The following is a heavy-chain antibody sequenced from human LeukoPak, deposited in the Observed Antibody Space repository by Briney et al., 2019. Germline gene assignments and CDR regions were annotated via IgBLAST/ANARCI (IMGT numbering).Heavy chain of an antibody. D-gene: IGHD5-12*01. J-gene: IGHJ4*02. Sequence: GGSLRLSCAASGYTFSDYSMNWVRQAPGKGLEWVSYISSSGSTTYYADSVKGRFTISRDNAKNSLLLQMNSLTAEDTAFYYCAAYLVPTTGYWGQGTLVTVSS. CDR1: GYTFSDYS. V-gene: IGHV3-48*01. CDR3: AAYLVPTTGY. CDR2: ISSSGSTT.